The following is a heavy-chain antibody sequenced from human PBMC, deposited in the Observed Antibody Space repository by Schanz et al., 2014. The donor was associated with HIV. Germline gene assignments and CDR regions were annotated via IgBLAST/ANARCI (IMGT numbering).Heavy chain of an antibody. D-gene: IGHD1-26*01. CDR1: GASFSGSY. CDR3: ARDKTLAALRPYYGFDF. Sequence: QVQLQQWGAGLLKPSETLSLTCAVYGASFSGSYWSWIRQPPGKGLEWIGEIDHSENTNYNPSLKSRVPTSVDTSKKQFSLKMTSVTAADTAVYYCARDKTLAALRPYYGFDFWGLGTLVTVSS. V-gene: IGHV4-34*01. CDR2: IDHSENT. J-gene: IGHJ4*02.